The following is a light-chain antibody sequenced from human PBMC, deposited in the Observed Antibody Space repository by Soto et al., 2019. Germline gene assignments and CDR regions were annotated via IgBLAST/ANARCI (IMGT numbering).Light chain of an antibody. CDR3: QHYSGPRT. CDR1: QNINYW. J-gene: IGKJ1*01. V-gene: IGKV1-5*01. Sequence: DIQMTQSPSTLSASVGDRVTITCQASQNINYWLAWYQQKLGSPPKLLIYDASNLGHGVPSRFSGGGSGTHFTFHISSLRPDDVATYYCQHYSGPRTFGQGTKVEI. CDR2: DAS.